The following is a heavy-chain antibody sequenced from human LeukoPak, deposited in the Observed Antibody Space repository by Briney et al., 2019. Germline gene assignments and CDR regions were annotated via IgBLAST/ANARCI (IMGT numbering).Heavy chain of an antibody. Sequence: SQTLSLTCAISGDSVSNNSATWIWIRQSPSRGLELLGRTYSRSKWYSDYAVSVKSRLTIHPDTSKNHFSLHLNSVTPEDTAVYYCARVLTLGAFDIWGQGTMVTVSS. CDR3: ARVLTLGAFDI. CDR1: GDSVSNNSAT. J-gene: IGHJ3*02. CDR2: TYSRSKWYS. V-gene: IGHV6-1*01.